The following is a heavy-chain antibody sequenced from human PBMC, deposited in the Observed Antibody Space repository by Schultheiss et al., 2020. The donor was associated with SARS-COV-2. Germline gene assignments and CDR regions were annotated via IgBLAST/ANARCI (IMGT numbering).Heavy chain of an antibody. J-gene: IGHJ5*02. V-gene: IGHV4-59*08. CDR1: GVSISSYC. Sequence: SQTLSLTCTVSGVSISSYCWNWIRQSPGKGLEWIGYIYHSGSTNYNPSLRSRVTISIDTSKNQLSLKLKFVTAADTAMYYCARLGPSSPWFDHWGQGTQVTVSS. CDR2: IYHSGST. CDR3: ARLGPSSPWFDH. D-gene: IGHD2-2*01.